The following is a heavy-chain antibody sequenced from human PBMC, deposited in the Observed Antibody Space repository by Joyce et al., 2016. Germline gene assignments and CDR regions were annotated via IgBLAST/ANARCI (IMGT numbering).Heavy chain of an antibody. D-gene: IGHD5-12*01. CDR3: ARLVATITLDYYYDYGMDV. Sequence: QVQLQESGPGLVKPSQTLSLTCTVSGGSVSSGGYYWSWIRQHPGKGLEWIGYIYYTGTTYYNPSLKSRVTISMETSKNQVSLKLSSVIAADTAVYYWARLVATITLDYYYDYGMDVWGQGTTVAVSS. V-gene: IGHV4-31*03. CDR1: GGSVSSGGYY. J-gene: IGHJ6*02. CDR2: IYYTGTT.